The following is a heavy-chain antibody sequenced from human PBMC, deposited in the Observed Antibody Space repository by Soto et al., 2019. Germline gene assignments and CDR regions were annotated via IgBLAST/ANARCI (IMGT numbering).Heavy chain of an antibody. CDR3: ASTGYSSGWYLKY. CDR1: GYTFTSYA. CDR2: INAGNGNT. J-gene: IGHJ4*02. V-gene: IGHV1-3*01. Sequence: EAPVKVSCKASGYTFTSYAMHWVRQAPGQRLEWMGWINAGNGNTKYSQKFQGRVTITRDTSARTAYMERSSLRYEDTAVYYCASTGYSSGWYLKYWGQGTLVTVSS. D-gene: IGHD6-19*01.